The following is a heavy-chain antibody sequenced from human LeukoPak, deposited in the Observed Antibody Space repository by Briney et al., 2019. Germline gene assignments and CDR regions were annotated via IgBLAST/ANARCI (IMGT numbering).Heavy chain of an antibody. CDR1: GGSVSGYY. CDR2: INHSGST. CDR3: ASRGDPRSSGYYHVTNYYGMDV. D-gene: IGHD3-22*01. J-gene: IGHJ6*02. Sequence: PSETLSLTCGVYGGSVSGYYWNWIRQPPGKGLEWIGEINHSGSTSYNPSLKSRVTISLDTSKNQFSLKLRSVTAADTAVYYCASRGDPRSSGYYHVTNYYGMDVWGQGTTVTVSS. V-gene: IGHV4-34*01.